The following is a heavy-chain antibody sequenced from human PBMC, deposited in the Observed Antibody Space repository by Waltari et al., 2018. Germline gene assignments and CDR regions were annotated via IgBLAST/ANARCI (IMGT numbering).Heavy chain of an antibody. CDR3: AKDWTGYEAAEYYFDY. CDR1: GFTFSSYA. V-gene: IGHV3-23*04. J-gene: IGHJ4*02. D-gene: IGHD3-3*01. CDR2: ISGSGGST. Sequence: EVQLVESGGGLVQPGGSLRLSCAASGFTFSSYAMRWVRQAPGKGLEWVSAISGSGGSTYYADSVKGRFTISRDNSKNTLYLQMNSLRAEDTAVYYCAKDWTGYEAAEYYFDYWGQGTLVTVSS.